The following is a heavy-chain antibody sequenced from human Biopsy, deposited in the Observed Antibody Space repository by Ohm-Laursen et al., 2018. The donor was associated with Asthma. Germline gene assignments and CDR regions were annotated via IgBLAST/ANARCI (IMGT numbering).Heavy chain of an antibody. CDR1: GETLNNYA. V-gene: IGHV1-69*13. CDR2: ISPIFGAI. Sequence: SVKVSCNASGETLNNYAINWVRQAPGQGLEWMGGISPIFGAIRYAQNFQGRVTITADVFTNTVHMELSSLRSEDTAVYYCARGLNYHGSGRAPIGMDVWGQGTTVTVSS. J-gene: IGHJ6*02. D-gene: IGHD3-10*01. CDR3: ARGLNYHGSGRAPIGMDV.